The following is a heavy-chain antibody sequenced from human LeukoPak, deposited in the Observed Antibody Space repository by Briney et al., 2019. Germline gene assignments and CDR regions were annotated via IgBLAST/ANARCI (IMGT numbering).Heavy chain of an antibody. V-gene: IGHV4-39*07. CDR1: GGSISSSSYY. D-gene: IGHD3-3*01. Sequence: SETLSLTCTVSGGSISSSSYYWGWIRQPPGKGLEWIGSIYYSGSTYYNPSLKSRVTISVDTSKNQFSLKLSSVTAADTAVYYCARGRIKVLRFLEIQNWFDPWGQGTLVTVSS. CDR2: IYYSGST. CDR3: ARGRIKVLRFLEIQNWFDP. J-gene: IGHJ5*02.